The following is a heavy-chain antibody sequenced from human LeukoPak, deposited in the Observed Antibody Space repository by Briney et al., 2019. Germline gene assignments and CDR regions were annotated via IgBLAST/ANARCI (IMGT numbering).Heavy chain of an antibody. CDR3: ARDSNYYDSSGYLLEYYFDY. CDR1: GYTFTSYG. D-gene: IGHD3-22*01. V-gene: IGHV1-18*01. Sequence: ASVKVSCKASGYTFTSYGINWVRQAPGQGLEWMGWISAYNGNTNYAQTLQGRVTMTTDTSTSTAYMGLRSLRSDDTAVYYCARDSNYYDSSGYLLEYYFDYWGQGTLVTVSS. J-gene: IGHJ4*02. CDR2: ISAYNGNT.